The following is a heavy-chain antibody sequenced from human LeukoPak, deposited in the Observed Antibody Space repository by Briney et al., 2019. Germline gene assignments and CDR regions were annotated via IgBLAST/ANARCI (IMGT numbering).Heavy chain of an antibody. Sequence: GASVKVSCKASGYTFTGYYMHWVRQAPGQGLEWMGRINPNSGGTNYAQKFQGRVTMTRDTSISTAYMELSRLRSDDTAVYYCAREGRSSGYYYAYYYYMDVWGKGTTVTVSS. V-gene: IGHV1-2*06. J-gene: IGHJ6*03. CDR1: GYTFTGYY. D-gene: IGHD3-22*01. CDR3: AREGRSSGYYYAYYYYMDV. CDR2: INPNSGGT.